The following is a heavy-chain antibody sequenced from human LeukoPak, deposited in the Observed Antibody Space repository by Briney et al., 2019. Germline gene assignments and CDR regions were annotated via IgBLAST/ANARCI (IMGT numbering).Heavy chain of an antibody. D-gene: IGHD3-10*01. CDR1: GGSISSSSYY. CDR2: IYTSGST. J-gene: IGHJ3*02. Sequence: SETLSLTCTVSGGSISSSSYYWSWIRQPAGKGLEWIGRIYTSGSTNYNPSLKSRVTISVDTSKNQFSLKLSSVTAADTAVYYCARDRYYYGSGIAFDIWGQGTMVTVSS. CDR3: ARDRYYYGSGIAFDI. V-gene: IGHV4-61*02.